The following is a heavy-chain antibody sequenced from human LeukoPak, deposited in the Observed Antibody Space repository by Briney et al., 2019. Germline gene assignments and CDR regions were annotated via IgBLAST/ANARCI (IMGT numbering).Heavy chain of an antibody. D-gene: IGHD3-16*01. CDR1: GGSIGSSSYY. CDR2: IYYSGST. V-gene: IGHV4-31*03. CDR3: ARETRLGYFDY. J-gene: IGHJ4*02. Sequence: SETLSLTCTVSGGSIGSSSYYWGCIRQPPGKGLEWIGYIYYSGSTYYNPSLKSRVTISVDTSKNQFSLKLSSVTAADTAVYYCARETRLGYFDYWGQGTLVTVSS.